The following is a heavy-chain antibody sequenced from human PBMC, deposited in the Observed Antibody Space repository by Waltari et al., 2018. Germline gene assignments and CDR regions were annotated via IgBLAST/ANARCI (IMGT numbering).Heavy chain of an antibody. Sequence: EVQLLESGGDLVQPGGSLRLSCAATGVTFSTSAMCWVRTAPGKGLEWVSTLSGSGGTTYYADSVKGRFTISRDNSKNTLYLQMNSLRAEDTAVYYCARYCSGTTCSDGHLYGMDVWGQGTTVTVSS. J-gene: IGHJ6*02. CDR1: GVTFSTSA. CDR3: ARYCSGTTCSDGHLYGMDV. CDR2: LSGSGGTT. D-gene: IGHD2-2*01. V-gene: IGHV3-23*01.